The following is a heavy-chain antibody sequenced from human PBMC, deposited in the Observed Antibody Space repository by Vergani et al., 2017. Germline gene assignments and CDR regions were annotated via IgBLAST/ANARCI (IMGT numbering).Heavy chain of an antibody. V-gene: IGHV1-69*08. CDR3: ARDYYGSVNYYYGMDV. CDR2: IIPILGIA. CDR1: GGTFSSYT. J-gene: IGHJ6*02. Sequence: QVQLVQSGAEVKKPGSSVKVSCKASGGTFSSYTISWVRQAPGQGLEWMGRIIPILGIANYAQKFQGRVTITADKSTSTAYMELSSLRSEDTAGYYCARDYYGSVNYYYGMDVWGQGTTVTVSS. D-gene: IGHD3-10*01.